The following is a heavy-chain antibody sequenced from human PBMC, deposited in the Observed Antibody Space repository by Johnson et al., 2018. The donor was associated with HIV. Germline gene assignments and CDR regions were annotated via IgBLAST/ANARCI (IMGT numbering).Heavy chain of an antibody. CDR1: AFTFSRHA. CDR2: ISYDGSNK. Sequence: QVQLVESGGGVVQPERSLRLSCSASAFTFSRHAMHWVRQAPGKGPEWVACISYDGSNKYYADSVKGRFTISRDNAKNSLYLQMNSLRAEATAVYYCATFGGGSFHAFDIWGQGTMVTVSS. CDR3: ATFGGGSFHAFDI. J-gene: IGHJ3*02. V-gene: IGHV3-30*04. D-gene: IGHD1-26*01.